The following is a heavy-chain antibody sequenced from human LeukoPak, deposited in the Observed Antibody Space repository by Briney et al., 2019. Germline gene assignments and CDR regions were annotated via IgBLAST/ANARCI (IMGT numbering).Heavy chain of an antibody. CDR1: GFTFSSYA. CDR3: ARDGCSSTSCYFWYFDL. D-gene: IGHD2-2*01. J-gene: IGHJ2*01. V-gene: IGHV3-30*04. Sequence: GRSLRLSCAASGFTFSSYAMHWVRRAPGKGLEWVAVISYDGSNKYYADSVKGRFTISRDNSKNTLYLQMNSLRAEDTAVYYCARDGCSSTSCYFWYFDLWGRGTLVTVSS. CDR2: ISYDGSNK.